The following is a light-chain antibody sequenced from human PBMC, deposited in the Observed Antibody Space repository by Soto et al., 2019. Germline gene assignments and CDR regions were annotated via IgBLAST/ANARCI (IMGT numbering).Light chain of an antibody. J-gene: IGLJ2*01. CDR2: EVS. Sequence: QSALTQPASVSGSPGQSITISCTGTSSDVGGHNYVSWYQQHPGKAPKLIICEVSNRPSGVSNRFSGSKSGNTASLTISGLQAEDEADYYCRSYTSSSTDAVFGGGTKLTVL. CDR3: RSYTSSSTDAV. CDR1: SSDVGGHNY. V-gene: IGLV2-14*01.